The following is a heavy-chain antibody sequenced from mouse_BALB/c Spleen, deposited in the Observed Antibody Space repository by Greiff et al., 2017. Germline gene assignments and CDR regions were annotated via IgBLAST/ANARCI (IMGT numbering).Heavy chain of an antibody. V-gene: IGHV14-3*02. Sequence: EVQLQQSGAELVKPGASVKLSCTASGFDIKDTYMHWVKQRPEQGLEWIGRIDPANGNTKYDPKFQGKATITADTSSNTAYLQLSSLTSEDTAVYYCARGCYESYFDYWGQGTTLTVSS. CDR2: IDPANGNT. CDR1: GFDIKDTY. J-gene: IGHJ2*01. D-gene: IGHD1-1*01. CDR3: ARGCYESYFDY.